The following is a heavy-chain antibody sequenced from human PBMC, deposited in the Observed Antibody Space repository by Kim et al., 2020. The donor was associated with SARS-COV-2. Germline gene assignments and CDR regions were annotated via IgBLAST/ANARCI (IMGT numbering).Heavy chain of an antibody. D-gene: IGHD2-2*01. J-gene: IGHJ4*02. CDR3: AKDSCSSTSCYGGFDY. CDR1: GFTFDDYA. CDR2: ISWNSGSI. V-gene: IGHV3-9*01. Sequence: GGSLRLSCAASGFTFDDYAMHWVRQAPGKGLEWVSGISWNSGSIGYADSVKGRFTISRDNAKNSLYLQMNSLRAEDTALYYCAKDSCSSTSCYGGFDYWGQGTLVTVSS.